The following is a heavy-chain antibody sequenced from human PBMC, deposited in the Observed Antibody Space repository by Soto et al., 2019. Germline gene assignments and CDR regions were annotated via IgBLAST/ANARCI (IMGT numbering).Heavy chain of an antibody. D-gene: IGHD2-2*03. V-gene: IGHV5-51*01. CDR2: IYPGDSDT. Sequence: GESLKISCKGSGYRFTDYWIGGGRQMRGKGLEWMGIIYPGDSDTIYSPSFQGRVTISADKSITTAYLQWSSLRTSDTAIYYCARLDGPFDYWGQGTLVTVSS. J-gene: IGHJ4*02. CDR1: GYRFTDYW. CDR3: ARLDGPFDY.